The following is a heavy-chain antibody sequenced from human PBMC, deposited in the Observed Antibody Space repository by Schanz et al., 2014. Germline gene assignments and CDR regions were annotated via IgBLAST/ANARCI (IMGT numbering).Heavy chain of an antibody. V-gene: IGHV1-18*01. D-gene: IGHD5-18*01. CDR1: GYTFSDYG. CDR3: TRGVYSYALSAFDI. Sequence: QVQLVQSGDEVKKPGASVKVSCKTSGYTFSDYGITWVRQAPGQGLEWVGWISPYTGNTHYFDKMEGRVTMTTDTSTSTAYMELRSLRADDTALYFCTRGVYSYALSAFDIWGQGTMVTVSS. CDR2: ISPYTGNT. J-gene: IGHJ3*02.